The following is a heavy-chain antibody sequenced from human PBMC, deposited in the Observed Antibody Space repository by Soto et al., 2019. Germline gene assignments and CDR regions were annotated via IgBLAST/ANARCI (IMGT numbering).Heavy chain of an antibody. D-gene: IGHD1-20*01. CDR3: ARGGITAVRNYYFDH. CDR2: IHHSGPT. V-gene: IGHV4-4*02. CDR1: GDSISSSEW. Sequence: QVQLQESGPGLVKPSGTLSLNCKVSGDSISSSEWWSWVRQPPGKGLEWMAEIHHSGPTNYNPSRQSRVTITVDKSKNQSSLRLSTVTAADTAVYYCARGGITAVRNYYFDHWGQGTLVTVAS. J-gene: IGHJ4*02.